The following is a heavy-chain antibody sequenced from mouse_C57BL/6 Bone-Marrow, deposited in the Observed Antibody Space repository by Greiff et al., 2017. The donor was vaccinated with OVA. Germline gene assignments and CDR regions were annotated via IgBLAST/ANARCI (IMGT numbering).Heavy chain of an antibody. V-gene: IGHV5-4*01. CDR2: ISDGGSYT. J-gene: IGHJ2*01. Sequence: EVMLVESGGGLVKPGGSLKLSCAASGFTFSSYAMSWVRQTPEKRLEWVATISDGGSYTYYPDNVKGRFTISRDNAKNNLYLQMSHLKSEDTAMYYCAIDSSGFYYVDYWGQGTTLTVSS. CDR1: GFTFSSYA. D-gene: IGHD3-2*02. CDR3: AIDSSGFYYVDY.